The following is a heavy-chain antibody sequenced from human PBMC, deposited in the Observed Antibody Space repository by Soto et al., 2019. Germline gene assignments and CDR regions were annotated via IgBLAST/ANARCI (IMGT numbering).Heavy chain of an antibody. CDR2: IYTTGST. V-gene: IGHV4-4*07. Sequence: SETLSLTSTVAGGTSRNYYGTWIRQPAGKGLEWIGRIYTTGSTNYNPSLKSRVTMSVDTSKNQFSLKLSSVTAADTALYYCARQTTYSSSLYDYWGHGTLVTVSS. CDR1: GGTSRNYY. CDR3: ARQTTYSSSLYDY. D-gene: IGHD6-13*01. J-gene: IGHJ4*01.